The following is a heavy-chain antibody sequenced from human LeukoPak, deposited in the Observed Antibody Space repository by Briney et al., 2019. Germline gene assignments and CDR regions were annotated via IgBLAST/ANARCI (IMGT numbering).Heavy chain of an antibody. CDR2: IWYGGSNK. J-gene: IGHJ4*02. CDR3: AKGPPLWFGELLGIIDY. Sequence: GGSPRLSCAASGFTFSSYGMHWVRQAPGKGLEWVAVIWYGGSNKYYADSVKGRFTISRDNSKNTLYLQMNSLRAEDTAVYYCAKGPPLWFGELLGIIDYWGQGTLVTVSS. CDR1: GFTFSSYG. V-gene: IGHV3-30*02. D-gene: IGHD3-10*01.